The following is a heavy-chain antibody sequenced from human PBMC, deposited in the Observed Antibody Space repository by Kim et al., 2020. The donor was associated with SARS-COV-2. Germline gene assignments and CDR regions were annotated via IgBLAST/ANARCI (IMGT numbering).Heavy chain of an antibody. J-gene: IGHJ4*02. D-gene: IGHD3-16*01. CDR1: GGSISSSSYY. V-gene: IGHV4-39*07. Sequence: SETLSLTCTVSGGSISSSSYYWGWIRQPPGKGLEWIGSIYYSGSTYYNPSLKSRVTISVDTSKNQFSLKLSSVTAADTAVYYCARSGGGFSHPGTLGYWGQGTLVTVSS. CDR2: IYYSGST. CDR3: ARSGGGFSHPGTLGY.